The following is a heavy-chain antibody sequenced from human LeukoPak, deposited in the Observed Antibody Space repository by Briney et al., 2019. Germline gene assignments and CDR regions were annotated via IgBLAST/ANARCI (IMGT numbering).Heavy chain of an antibody. CDR1: GVSFIRTW. V-gene: IGHV3-74*01. CDR2: INSDGST. D-gene: IGHD3-16*01. CDR3: ATDGAYGLTY. Sequence: PGGSLRLSCAASGVSFIRTWMHWVQQAPEKGLAWVSYINSDGSTTYADSVKGRLTISRDNTKDMVYLQMNSLRAEDTAVYYCATDGAYGLTYWGQGALVTVSS. J-gene: IGHJ4*02.